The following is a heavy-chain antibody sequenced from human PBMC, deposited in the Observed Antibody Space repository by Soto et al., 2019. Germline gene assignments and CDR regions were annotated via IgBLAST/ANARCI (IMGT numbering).Heavy chain of an antibody. CDR1: GGTFSRYA. V-gene: IGHV1-69*13. J-gene: IGHJ4*02. CDR2: IIPIFGTA. Sequence: SVKVSCKASGGTFSRYAISWVRQAPGQGLEWMGGIIPIFGTANYAQKFQGRVTITADESTSTAYMELSSLRSEDTAVYYCARGHDSSGYYQILPFDYWGQGTLVTVSS. D-gene: IGHD3-22*01. CDR3: ARGHDSSGYYQILPFDY.